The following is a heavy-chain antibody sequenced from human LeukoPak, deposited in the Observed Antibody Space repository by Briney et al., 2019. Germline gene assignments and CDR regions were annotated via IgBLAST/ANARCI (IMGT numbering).Heavy chain of an antibody. Sequence: GASVKVSCKASGYTFTSYGISWVRQAPGQGLEWMGWISAYNGNTNYAQKLQGRVTMTTDTSTSTAYMELRSLRSDDTAVYYCARGLLRYMVVSDAFDIWGQGTMVTVSS. J-gene: IGHJ3*02. CDR1: GYTFTSYG. V-gene: IGHV1-18*01. CDR2: ISAYNGNT. CDR3: ARGLLRYMVVSDAFDI. D-gene: IGHD3-10*01.